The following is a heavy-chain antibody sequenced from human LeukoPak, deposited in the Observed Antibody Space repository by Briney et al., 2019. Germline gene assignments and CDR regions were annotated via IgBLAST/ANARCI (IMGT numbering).Heavy chain of an antibody. CDR2: INHSGST. V-gene: IGHV4-34*01. CDR3: ASTTYYYDSSGYYRSQYFDY. D-gene: IGHD3-22*01. CDR1: GGSFSGYY. Sequence: PSETLSLTCAVYGGSFSGYYWSWIRQPPGKGLEWIGEINHSGSTNYNPSLKSRVTISVDTSKNQFSLKLSSVAAADTAVYYCASTTYYYDSSGYYRSQYFDYWGQGTLVTVSS. J-gene: IGHJ4*02.